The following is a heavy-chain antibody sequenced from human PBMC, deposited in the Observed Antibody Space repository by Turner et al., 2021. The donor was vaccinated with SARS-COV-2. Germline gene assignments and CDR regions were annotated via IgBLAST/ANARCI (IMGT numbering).Heavy chain of an antibody. CDR1: GYTFTGYY. CDR2: INPNSGGT. Sequence: QVQLVQSGAEVNKPGASVKVSCTASGYTFTGYYMHWVRQAPGQGLEWMGWINPNSGGTNYAQKFQGRVTRTRDTSISTAYMELSRLRSDDTAVYYCARGRRGGSSWYNLDYWGQGTLVTVSS. CDR3: ARGRRGGSSWYNLDY. J-gene: IGHJ4*02. V-gene: IGHV1-2*02. D-gene: IGHD6-13*01.